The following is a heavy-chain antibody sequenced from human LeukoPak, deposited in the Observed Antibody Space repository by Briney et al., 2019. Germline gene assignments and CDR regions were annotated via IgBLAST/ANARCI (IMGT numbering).Heavy chain of an antibody. Sequence: PGGSLRLSCAASGFTFSSYAMSWVRQAPGKGLEWVSAISGSGGSTYYADSVKGRFTISRDNSKNTLYLQMNSLRAEDTAVYYCAKHQIHRDGYNRPLDYWGQGTLVTVSS. CDR1: GFTFSSYA. J-gene: IGHJ4*02. CDR2: ISGSGGST. CDR3: AKHQIHRDGYNRPLDY. D-gene: IGHD5-24*01. V-gene: IGHV3-23*01.